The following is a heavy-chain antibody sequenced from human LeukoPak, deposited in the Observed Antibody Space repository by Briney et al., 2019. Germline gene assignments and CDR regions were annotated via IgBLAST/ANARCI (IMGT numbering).Heavy chain of an antibody. J-gene: IGHJ4*02. CDR3: ARDDYDSGSPDY. CDR1: GFTFSSYS. D-gene: IGHD1-26*01. V-gene: IGHV3-21*01. CDR2: ISSSSSYI. Sequence: GGSLRLSCAASGFTFSSYSMNWVRQAPGKGLEWVSSISSSSSYIYYADSVKGRFTISRDNAKNSLYLQMNSLRAEDTAVYYCARDDYDSGSPDYWGQGTLVTVSS.